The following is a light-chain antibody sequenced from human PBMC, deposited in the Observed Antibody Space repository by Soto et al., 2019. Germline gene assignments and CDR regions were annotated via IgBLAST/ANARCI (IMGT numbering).Light chain of an antibody. CDR3: QQLNSYPYT. J-gene: IGKJ2*01. CDR2: AAS. Sequence: DIQLTQSPSFLSASVGDRVTITCRASQGISSYLAWYQQKPGRAPKLLIYAASTLQSGVPSRFSGSGSGTEFTHTISSLQPEDFATYYCQQLNSYPYTFGQGTSLEIK. V-gene: IGKV1-9*01. CDR1: QGISSY.